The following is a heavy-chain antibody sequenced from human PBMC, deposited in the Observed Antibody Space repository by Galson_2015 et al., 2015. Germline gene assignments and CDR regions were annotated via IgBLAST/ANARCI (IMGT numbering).Heavy chain of an antibody. D-gene: IGHD2-15*01. CDR2: ITGSGGST. CDR1: GFTFSSYD. V-gene: IGHV3-23*01. CDR3: AKGVSGSCYNAFDV. Sequence: SLRLSCAASGFTFSSYDMTWVRQAPGKGLEWVSCITGSGGSTYFVDSVKGRCTISSDNSKNTLYLQMNSLRAEDTAVYYCAKGVSGSCYNAFDVWGQGTMVTVSS. J-gene: IGHJ3*01.